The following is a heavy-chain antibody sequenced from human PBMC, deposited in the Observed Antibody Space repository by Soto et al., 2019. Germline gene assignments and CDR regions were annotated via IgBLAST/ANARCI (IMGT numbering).Heavy chain of an antibody. Sequence: GASVKVSCKASGYTFTSYAMHWVRQAPGQRLEWMGWINAGNGNTKYSQKFQGRVTITRDTSASTAYMELSSLRSEDTAVYYCAREYDFRSGTPRTYYYYGMDVWGQGTTVTVSS. J-gene: IGHJ6*02. D-gene: IGHD3-3*01. V-gene: IGHV1-3*01. CDR1: GYTFTSYA. CDR3: AREYDFRSGTPRTYYYYGMDV. CDR2: INAGNGNT.